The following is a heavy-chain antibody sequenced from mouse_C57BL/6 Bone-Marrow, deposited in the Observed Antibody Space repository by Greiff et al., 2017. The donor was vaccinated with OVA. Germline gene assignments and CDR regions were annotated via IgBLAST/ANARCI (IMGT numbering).Heavy chain of an antibody. D-gene: IGHD2-3*01. CDR1: GFTFSSYA. CDR3: ARGRSMMVTSAWFAY. V-gene: IGHV5-4*01. CDR2: ISDGGSYT. Sequence: EVQLQESGGGLVKPGGSLKLSCAASGFTFSSYAMSWVRQTPEKRLEWVATISDGGSYTYYPDNVKGRFTISRDNAKNNLYLQMSHLKSEDTAMYYCARGRSMMVTSAWFAYWGQGTLVTVSA. J-gene: IGHJ3*01.